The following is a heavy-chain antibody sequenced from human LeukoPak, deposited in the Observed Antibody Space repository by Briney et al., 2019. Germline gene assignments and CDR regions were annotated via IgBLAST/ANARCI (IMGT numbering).Heavy chain of an antibody. CDR3: SRENGAFSPFGY. CDR1: GGSITTTNW. Sequence: SETLSLTCGVSGGSITTTNWWSWVRQPPGQGLEWIGEIHLSGRTNYNPSLNSRVPLALDTSKNHLSLSLTSVTAADTAVYYCSRENGAFSPFGYWGQGTLVTVPS. D-gene: IGHD2-8*01. CDR2: IHLSGRT. J-gene: IGHJ4*02. V-gene: IGHV4-4*02.